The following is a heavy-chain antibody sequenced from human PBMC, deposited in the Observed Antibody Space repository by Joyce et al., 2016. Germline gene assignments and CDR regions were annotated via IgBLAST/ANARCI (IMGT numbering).Heavy chain of an antibody. CDR2: IYYSGST. CDR1: GGSISGDY. Sequence: QVQLQESGPGLVKPSETLSLTCTVPGGSISGDYWNWIRQPPGKGLECIGYIYYSGSTNYHPSLRSRVTISVDTSKNQFSLKLSSVTAADTAVYYCARQVSPDYGDYYFDYWGQGTLVTVSS. CDR3: ARQVSPDYGDYYFDY. V-gene: IGHV4-59*08. J-gene: IGHJ4*02. D-gene: IGHD4-17*01.